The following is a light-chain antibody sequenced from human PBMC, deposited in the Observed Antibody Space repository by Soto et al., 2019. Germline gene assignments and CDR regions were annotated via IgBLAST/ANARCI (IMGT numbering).Light chain of an antibody. Sequence: ETVKTQSPATLSVSPGDRVTLSCRASQSIGTNLLWLQQSPGQPPRLLISGASDRVAGVPDRFSGSGSGTDFTLTISGLQSEDCAVYYCQQYAGWPRTFGQGTKLEIK. CDR3: QQYAGWPRT. J-gene: IGKJ2*01. CDR2: GAS. CDR1: QSIGTN. V-gene: IGKV3-15*01.